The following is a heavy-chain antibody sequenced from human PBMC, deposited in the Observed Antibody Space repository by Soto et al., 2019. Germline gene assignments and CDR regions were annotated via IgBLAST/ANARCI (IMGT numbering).Heavy chain of an antibody. V-gene: IGHV3-7*05. D-gene: IGHD6-13*01. CDR2: IKKDGSKI. Sequence: EVQLVDSGGDLVQPGGSLRLSCAASGFSFGSSWMTWVRQAPGKGLEWVANIKKDGSKINYLDSVRGRFTVSRDNAKNSLXXEMNSLRAEDTALYYCARDVSPGSSSLYLDAFDIWGQGTMVTVSS. CDR1: GFSFGSSW. CDR3: ARDVSPGSSSLYLDAFDI. J-gene: IGHJ3*02.